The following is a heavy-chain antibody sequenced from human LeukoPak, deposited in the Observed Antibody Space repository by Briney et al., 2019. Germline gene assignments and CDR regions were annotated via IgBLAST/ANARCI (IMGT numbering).Heavy chain of an antibody. CDR2: IKQDGSEK. V-gene: IGHV3-7*01. J-gene: IGHJ4*02. CDR3: ARANGAAAGTTRFAGGYFDY. D-gene: IGHD6-13*01. CDR1: GFTFSSYW. Sequence: GGSLRLSCAASGFTFSSYWMSWVRQAPGKGLGWVANIKQDGSEKYYVDSVKGRFTISRDNAKNSLYLQMNSLRAEDTAVYYCARANGAAAGTTRFAGGYFDYWGQGTLVTVSS.